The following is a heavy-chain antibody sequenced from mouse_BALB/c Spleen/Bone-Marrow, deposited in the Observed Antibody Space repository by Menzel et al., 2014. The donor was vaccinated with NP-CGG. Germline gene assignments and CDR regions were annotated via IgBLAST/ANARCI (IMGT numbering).Heavy chain of an antibody. CDR3: ARGLLLLDY. D-gene: IGHD1-1*01. CDR2: ISTYYGNT. CDR1: SYTFTDYA. J-gene: IGHJ4*01. Sequence: VQLQQSGPELVRPGVPVKISCKGSSYTFTDYAMHWVKQSHAKSLEWIGVISTYYGNTNYNQKFKGKASMTVDKSSSTAYMELARLTSEDSAVYYCARGLLLLDYWGQGTSVTVSS. V-gene: IGHV1-67*01.